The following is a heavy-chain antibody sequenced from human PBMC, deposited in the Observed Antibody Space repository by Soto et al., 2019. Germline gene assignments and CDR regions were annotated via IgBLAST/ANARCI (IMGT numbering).Heavy chain of an antibody. CDR3: AKGQKRELPFDY. V-gene: IGHV3-23*01. Sequence: EVQLLESGGGLVQPGGSLRLSCAASGFIFSSYAMSWVRQAPGKGLEWVSAFSGTTSSTYYAASVKGRFTISRDNSKSTLYPQMNRLNPEDTALYYCAKGQKRELPFDYWGRGALVTVSS. J-gene: IGHJ4*02. CDR2: FSGTTSST. CDR1: GFIFSSYA. D-gene: IGHD1-26*01.